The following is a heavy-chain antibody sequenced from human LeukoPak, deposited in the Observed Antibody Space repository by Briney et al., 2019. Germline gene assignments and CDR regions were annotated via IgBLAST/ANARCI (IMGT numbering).Heavy chain of an antibody. CDR1: GYTLTELS. V-gene: IGHV1-24*01. Sequence: GASVKVSCKVSGYTLTELSMHWVRQAPGKGLEWMGGFDPEDGEAIYAQKFQGRVTMTEDTSTDTAYMELSSLRSEDTAVYYCALSPWGSEGYYYYMDVWGKGTTVTVSS. CDR2: FDPEDGEA. CDR3: ALSPWGSEGYYYYMDV. J-gene: IGHJ6*03. D-gene: IGHD2/OR15-2a*01.